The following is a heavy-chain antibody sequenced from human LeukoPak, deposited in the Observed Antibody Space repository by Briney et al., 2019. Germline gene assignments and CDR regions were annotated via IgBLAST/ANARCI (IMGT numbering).Heavy chain of an antibody. CDR1: GYSFTSYG. Sequence: ASVKISCKASGYSFTSYGISWVRQAPGQGLEWMGWISAYNGNTNYAQKVQGRVTMTTDTSTSTAYMELRSLRSDDTAVYYCARVSPYSPEYFQHWGQGTLVTVSS. V-gene: IGHV1-18*01. D-gene: IGHD6-13*01. CDR3: ARVSPYSPEYFQH. J-gene: IGHJ1*01. CDR2: ISAYNGNT.